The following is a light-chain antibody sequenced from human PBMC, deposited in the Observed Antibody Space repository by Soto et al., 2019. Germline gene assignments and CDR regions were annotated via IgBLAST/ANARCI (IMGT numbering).Light chain of an antibody. CDR1: SSDIGGYNS. CDR3: CSVSGIGSNLV. J-gene: IGLJ3*02. CDR2: EVN. Sequence: QSVLTQPPSASGSPGQSVTISCTGTSSDIGGYNSVSWYQQHPGKAPRLMIYEVNNRPSGVPDRFSGSKSGYTPSLTLSGRQLEDEAVDYYCSVSGIGSNLVFGGGTKVTVL. V-gene: IGLV2-8*01.